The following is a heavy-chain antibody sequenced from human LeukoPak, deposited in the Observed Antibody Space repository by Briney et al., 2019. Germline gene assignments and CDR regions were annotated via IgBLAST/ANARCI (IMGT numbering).Heavy chain of an antibody. J-gene: IGHJ4*02. V-gene: IGHV3-21*01. Sequence: GGSLRLSCAASGFTFSSYSMNWARQAPGKGLEWVSPISSSSSYIYYADSVKGRFTISRDNTKNSLYLQMNSLRAEDTAVYYCARDVAYDFWSGYYRDYWGQGTLVTVSS. CDR1: GFTFSSYS. CDR2: ISSSSSYI. D-gene: IGHD3-3*01. CDR3: ARDVAYDFWSGYYRDY.